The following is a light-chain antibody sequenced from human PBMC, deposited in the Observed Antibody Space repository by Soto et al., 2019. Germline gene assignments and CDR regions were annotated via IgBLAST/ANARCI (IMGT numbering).Light chain of an antibody. J-gene: IGKJ2*01. V-gene: IGKV3-11*01. Sequence: EIVLTQSPATLSLSPGERATRSCRASQSVSSYLAWYQQKPGQAPRLLIYDASNRATGIPARFSGSGSGTDFTLTISSLEPEDFAVYYCQQRSNWPPGGTFGQGTKLEIK. CDR2: DAS. CDR1: QSVSSY. CDR3: QQRSNWPPGGT.